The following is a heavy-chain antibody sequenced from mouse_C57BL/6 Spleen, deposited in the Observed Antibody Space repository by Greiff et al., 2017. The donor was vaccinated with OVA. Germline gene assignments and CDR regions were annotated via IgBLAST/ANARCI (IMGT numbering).Heavy chain of an antibody. V-gene: IGHV3-1*01. J-gene: IGHJ4*01. CDR2: ISYSGST. Sequence: DVQLQESGPGMVKPSQSLSLTCTVTGYSITSGYDWHWLRHFPGNKLEWMGYISYSGSTNYNPSLKSRISITHDTSKNHFFLKLNSVTTEDTATYYCARDRVPYAMDYWGQGTSVTVSS. CDR1: GYSITSGYD. D-gene: IGHD6-1*01. CDR3: ARDRVPYAMDY.